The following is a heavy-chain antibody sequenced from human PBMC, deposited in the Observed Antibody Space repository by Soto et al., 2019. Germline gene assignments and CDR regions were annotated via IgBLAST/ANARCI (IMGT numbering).Heavy chain of an antibody. D-gene: IGHD5-18*01. CDR2: IYHSGST. CDR3: ARRPPEEKDTAMARFDY. V-gene: IGHV4-4*02. J-gene: IGHJ4*02. CDR1: GGSISSSNW. Sequence: NPSETLSLTCAASGGSISSSNWWSWVRQPPGKGLEWIGEIYHSGSTNYNPSLKSRVTISVDKSKNQFSLKLSSVTAADTAVYYCARRPPEEKDTAMARFDYWGQGTLVTVSS.